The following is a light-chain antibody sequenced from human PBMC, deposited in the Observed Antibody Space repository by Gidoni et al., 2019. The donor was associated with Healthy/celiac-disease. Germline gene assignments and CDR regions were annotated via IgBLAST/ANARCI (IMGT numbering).Light chain of an antibody. J-gene: IGKJ1*01. CDR3: QQRSNWPAWT. CDR2: VAS. CDR1: QRVSSY. Sequence: EIVLTQSPATLSLSPGERATLSCRASQRVSSYLAWYQQKPGQAPKLLIYVASNRATGIPARFSGSGSGTDFTLTISSLEPEDFAVYYCQQRSNWPAWTFGQGTKVEIK. V-gene: IGKV3-11*01.